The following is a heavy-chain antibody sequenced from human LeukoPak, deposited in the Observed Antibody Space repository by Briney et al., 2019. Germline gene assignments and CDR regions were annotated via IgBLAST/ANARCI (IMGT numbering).Heavy chain of an antibody. Sequence: ASVKVSCKASGYTFTGYYMHWVRQAPGQGLEWMGWINPNSGGTNYAQKFQGRVTMTRDTSISTAYMELSRLRSDDTAMYYCVKSNSRYQPWTLDIWGRGTMVTVSS. D-gene: IGHD2-2*01. CDR2: INPNSGGT. CDR3: VKSNSRYQPWTLDI. J-gene: IGHJ3*02. V-gene: IGHV1-2*02. CDR1: GYTFTGYY.